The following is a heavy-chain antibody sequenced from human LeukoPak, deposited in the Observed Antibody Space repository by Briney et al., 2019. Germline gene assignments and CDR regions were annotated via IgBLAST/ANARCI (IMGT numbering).Heavy chain of an antibody. CDR3: ARDRRDFWSGYYQVDAFDL. J-gene: IGHJ3*01. D-gene: IGHD3-3*01. Sequence: PSETLSLTCTVSGVSISSSSYYWVWIRPPPGRGREGIGSIYYSRSTHYNPYVKSRDIITVDTSKPHFYVKLCSVTAPDTAVYYCARDRRDFWSGYYQVDAFDLWGQGTMVAVSS. V-gene: IGHV4-39*02. CDR1: GVSISSSSYY. CDR2: IYYSRST.